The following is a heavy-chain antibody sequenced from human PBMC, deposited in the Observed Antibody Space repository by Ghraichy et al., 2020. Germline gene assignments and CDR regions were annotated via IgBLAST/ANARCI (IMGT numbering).Heavy chain of an antibody. Sequence: SETLSLTCTVSGGSISSSNYYWGWIRQPPGKGLEWIGSIYYSGSTFYNPSLKSRVTISVDTSKNQFSLKLSSVTAADTAVYYCARRNYYASGSYFYYFDYWGQGTLVTVSS. D-gene: IGHD3-10*01. CDR3: ARRNYYASGSYFYYFDY. CDR2: IYYSGST. J-gene: IGHJ4*02. CDR1: GGSISSSNYY. V-gene: IGHV4-39*01.